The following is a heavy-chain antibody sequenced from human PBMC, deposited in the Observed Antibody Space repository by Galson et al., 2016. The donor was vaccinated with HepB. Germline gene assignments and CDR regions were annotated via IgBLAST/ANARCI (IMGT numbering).Heavy chain of an antibody. CDR3: IRGDLKLDY. CDR1: GFTFSDSA. V-gene: IGHV3-73*01. CDR2: IRSKPNSYAT. Sequence: SLRLSCAASGFTFSDSAMHWVRLASGKGLEWVGRIRSKPNSYATAYAASVQGRFTIARDDSKNTAYLQINSLKTEDTALYYGIRGDLKLDYWGQGTLVTVSS. J-gene: IGHJ4*02. D-gene: IGHD3-10*01.